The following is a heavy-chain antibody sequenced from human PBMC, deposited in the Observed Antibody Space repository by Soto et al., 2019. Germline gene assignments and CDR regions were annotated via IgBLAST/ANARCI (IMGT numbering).Heavy chain of an antibody. CDR2: SRNKANSYTT. V-gene: IGHV3-72*01. Sequence: PGWSLRLSCAASGFTFSDHQMDWVRQAPGKGLEWVGRSRNKANSYTTEYAASVKGRFTISRDDSKNSLYLQMNSLKIEDTAAYYCQRVVRAPNWFDPWGQGHLVTVSP. CDR3: QRVVRAPNWFDP. D-gene: IGHD1-26*01. CDR1: GFTFSDHQ. J-gene: IGHJ5*02.